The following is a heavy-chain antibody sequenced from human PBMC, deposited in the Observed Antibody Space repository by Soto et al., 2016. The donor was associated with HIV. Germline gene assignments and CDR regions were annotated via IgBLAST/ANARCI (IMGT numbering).Heavy chain of an antibody. CDR1: GYTFTSYD. CDR3: ARSHSSSWYWWFDP. CDR2: MNPNSGNT. J-gene: IGHJ5*02. D-gene: IGHD6-13*01. V-gene: IGHV1-8*03. Sequence: QVQLVQSGAEVKKPGAPVKVSCKASGYTFTSYDINWVRQATGQGLEWMGWMNPNSGNTGYAQKFQGRVTITRNTSISTAYMELSSLRSEDTAVYYCARSHSSSWYWWFDPWGQGTLVTVSS.